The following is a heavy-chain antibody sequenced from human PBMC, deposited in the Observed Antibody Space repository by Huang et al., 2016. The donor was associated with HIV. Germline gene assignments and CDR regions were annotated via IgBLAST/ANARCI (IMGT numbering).Heavy chain of an antibody. V-gene: IGHV3-7*01. CDR2: INQDGSER. D-gene: IGHD3-3*01. CDR3: TRGFRAKPGDY. J-gene: IGHJ4*02. Sequence: EVHLVQSGGGLVQPGRSLRLSCVGSGFTFRSYWINWVRQSPGRGREWVATINQDGSERFYVDSVRGRFTISRDNANDAMSLQLNSLKGEDMAVYFCTRGFRAKPGDYWGQGSLVTVSS. CDR1: GFTFRSYW.